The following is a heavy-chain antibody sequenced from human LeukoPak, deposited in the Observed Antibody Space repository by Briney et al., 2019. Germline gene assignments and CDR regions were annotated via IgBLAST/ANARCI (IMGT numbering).Heavy chain of an antibody. CDR2: IYYSGST. CDR3: ARGRNAPPFYYYYMDV. D-gene: IGHD4-11*01. J-gene: IGHJ6*03. CDR1: GGAISRYY. V-gene: IGHV4-59*01. Sequence: SETLSLTCSVSGGAISRYYWSWIRQPPGKELEWIGYIYYSGSTNYNPSLKSRVTISVDTSKNQFSLKLSSVTAADTAVYYCARGRNAPPFYYYYMDVWGKGTTLTVSS.